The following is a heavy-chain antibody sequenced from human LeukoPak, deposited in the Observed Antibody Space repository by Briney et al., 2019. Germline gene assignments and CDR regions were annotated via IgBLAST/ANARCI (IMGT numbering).Heavy chain of an antibody. J-gene: IGHJ4*02. CDR1: GYTFTSYG. CDR3: ARTAGRTFDY. CDR2: INPSGGST. D-gene: IGHD6-6*01. Sequence: GASVKVSCKASGYTFTSYGISWVRQAPGQGLEWMGIINPSGGSTSYAQKFQGRVTMTRDTSTSTVYMELSSLRSEDTAVYYCARTAGRTFDYWGQGTLVTVSS. V-gene: IGHV1-46*01.